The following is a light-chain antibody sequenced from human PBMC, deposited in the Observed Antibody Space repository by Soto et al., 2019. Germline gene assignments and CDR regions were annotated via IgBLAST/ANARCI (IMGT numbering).Light chain of an antibody. CDR3: HTYNSYSLHT. J-gene: IGKJ2*01. CDR2: DAS. Sequence: DIQMTQSPSTLSASVGDRITITCRASQSVSRRLAWFQQKPGKAPKLLSYDASSLDSGVPSRFSGRGSGTEFTITISSLQPDDCATYYCHTYNSYSLHTFGQGTKLEIK. CDR1: QSVSRR. V-gene: IGKV1-5*01.